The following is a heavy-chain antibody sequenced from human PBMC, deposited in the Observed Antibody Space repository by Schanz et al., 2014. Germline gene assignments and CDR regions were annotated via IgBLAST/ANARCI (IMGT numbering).Heavy chain of an antibody. Sequence: EVQVVESGGGLVKPGGSLRLSCAASGFPFDTYIMKWVRQAPGKGLEWVSAISGSGGHKYYADSVKGRFTISRDNSKNTLYLQMSSLRAEDTAVYYCARVRTIYGSGAMGSWGQGTLVTVSS. V-gene: IGHV3-21*01. J-gene: IGHJ5*02. CDR1: GFPFDTYI. CDR2: ISGSGGHK. CDR3: ARVRTIYGSGAMGS. D-gene: IGHD3-10*01.